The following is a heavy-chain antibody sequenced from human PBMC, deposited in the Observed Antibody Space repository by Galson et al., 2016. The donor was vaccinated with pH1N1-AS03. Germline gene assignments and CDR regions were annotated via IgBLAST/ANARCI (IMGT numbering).Heavy chain of an antibody. CDR3: VTRDKNMIRLAPGVKFDY. J-gene: IGHJ4*02. Sequence: SVKVSCKASGGTFSTYSISWVRQAPGQGLEWMGSLTPIFGTTSYAPKFQDRVTLTADKATNTAYMEVASLESDDTAFYFCVTRDKNMIRLAPGVKFDYWGQGTLVSVSS. CDR2: LTPIFGTT. CDR1: GGTFSTYS. V-gene: IGHV1-69*08. D-gene: IGHD3-16*01.